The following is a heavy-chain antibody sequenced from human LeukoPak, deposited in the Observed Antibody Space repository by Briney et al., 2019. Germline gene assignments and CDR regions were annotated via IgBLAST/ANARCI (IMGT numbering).Heavy chain of an antibody. Sequence: ASVQVSCKASGYTFIDYYVHWVRQAPGQGLEWMGWINPKSGDTNYAQKFQGRVIMTRDTSITTASMDLSRLTSDDTAVYYCVRGGSYDSSGYYVVFDYWGQGTLVTVSS. J-gene: IGHJ4*02. CDR2: INPKSGDT. D-gene: IGHD3-22*01. V-gene: IGHV1-2*02. CDR1: GYTFIDYY. CDR3: VRGGSYDSSGYYVVFDY.